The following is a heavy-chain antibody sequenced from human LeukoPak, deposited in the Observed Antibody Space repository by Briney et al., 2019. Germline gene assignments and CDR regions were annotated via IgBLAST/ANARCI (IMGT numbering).Heavy chain of an antibody. CDR3: AREGGSIDWFDP. CDR2: MNPNSVNT. CDR1: GYTFTSYD. Sequence: GASVKVSCKASGYTFTSYDINWVRQATGQGLEWMGWMNPNSVNTGYAQKFQGRVTMTRNTSISTAYMELSSLRSEDTAVYYCAREGGSIDWFDPWGQGTLVTVSS. V-gene: IGHV1-8*01. D-gene: IGHD3-16*01. J-gene: IGHJ5*02.